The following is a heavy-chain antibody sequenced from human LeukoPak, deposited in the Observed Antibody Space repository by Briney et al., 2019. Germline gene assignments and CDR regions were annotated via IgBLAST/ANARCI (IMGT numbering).Heavy chain of an antibody. D-gene: IGHD6-13*01. J-gene: IGHJ4*02. CDR3: ARDHSSSWSYFDY. Sequence: PGGSLRLSCAASGFTLSSYGMHWVRQAPGKGLEWVAVIWYDGSNKYYADSVKGRFTISRDNSKNTLYLQMNSLRAEDTAVYYCARDHSSSWSYFDYWGQGTLVTVSS. CDR2: IWYDGSNK. V-gene: IGHV3-33*01. CDR1: GFTLSSYG.